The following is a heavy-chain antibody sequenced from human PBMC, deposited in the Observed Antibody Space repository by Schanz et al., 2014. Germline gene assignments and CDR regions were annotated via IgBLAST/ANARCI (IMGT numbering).Heavy chain of an antibody. Sequence: EVQLVESGGGLVQPGGSLRLSCTASGFTFSPYWMHWVRQAPGKGLVWVSAISGGGGTTYYTDSVKGRFTISRDNSKSTLYVEMNSLRSEDTAVYYCARDGEAAADCDYWGQGTLVTVSS. CDR3: ARDGEAAADCDY. V-gene: IGHV3-23*04. CDR1: GFTFSPYW. J-gene: IGHJ4*02. D-gene: IGHD6-13*01. CDR2: ISGGGGTT.